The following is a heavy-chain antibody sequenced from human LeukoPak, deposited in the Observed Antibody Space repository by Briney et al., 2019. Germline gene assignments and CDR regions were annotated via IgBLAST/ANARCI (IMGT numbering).Heavy chain of an antibody. J-gene: IGHJ4*02. CDR1: GGSFSGYY. V-gene: IGHV4-34*01. CDR3: ARASSWFDY. Sequence: SETLSLTCAVSGGSFSGYYWSWVRQPPGKGVEGMGEINHSGSTNYTPSLKSRVTISVDTSKNQFSLKLSSVTAADTAVYYCARASSWFDYWGQGTLVTVSS. CDR2: INHSGST. D-gene: IGHD6-13*01.